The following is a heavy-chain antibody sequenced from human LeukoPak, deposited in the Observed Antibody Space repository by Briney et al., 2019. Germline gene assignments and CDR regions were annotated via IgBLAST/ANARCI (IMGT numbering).Heavy chain of an antibody. V-gene: IGHV3-30*02. D-gene: IGHD1-26*01. J-gene: IGHJ4*02. CDR3: AKDRSWELLDY. Sequence: GGSLRLSCTASGFVFSTYGMHWVRQAPGKGLEWISFIQFDGSDEFYADSVKGRFIISRDNSKNTLYLQMNSLRAEDTAVYYCAKDRSWELLDYWGQGTLVTVSS. CDR1: GFVFSTYG. CDR2: IQFDGSDE.